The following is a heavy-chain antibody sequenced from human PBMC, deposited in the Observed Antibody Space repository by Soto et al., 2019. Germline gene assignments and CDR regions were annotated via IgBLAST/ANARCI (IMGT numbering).Heavy chain of an antibody. CDR2: IWYDGSNK. V-gene: IGHV3-33*01. CDR3: ARDLVRAIAARLSYYYYYGMDV. D-gene: IGHD6-6*01. Sequence: GESLKISCAASGFTFSSYGMHWVRQAPGKGLEWVAVIWYDGSNKYYADSVKGRFTISRDNSKNTLYLQMNSLRAEDTAVYYCARDLVRAIAARLSYYYYYGMDVWGQGTTVTVSS. J-gene: IGHJ6*02. CDR1: GFTFSSYG.